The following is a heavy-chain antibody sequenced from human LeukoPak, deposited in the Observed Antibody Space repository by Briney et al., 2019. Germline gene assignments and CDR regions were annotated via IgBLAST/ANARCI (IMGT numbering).Heavy chain of an antibody. CDR3: AIDPNWGTHS. J-gene: IGHJ4*02. D-gene: IGHD7-27*01. CDR1: GFTFSISP. CDR2: ISNNGGYT. V-gene: IGHV3-23*01. Sequence: PGGSLRLSCAASGFTFSISPISWVRQARGKGLEWVSAISNNGGYTYYADSVQGRFTISRDNSKNALYLQMNSLRVEDTAVYYCAIDPNWGTHSWGQGVLVTVSS.